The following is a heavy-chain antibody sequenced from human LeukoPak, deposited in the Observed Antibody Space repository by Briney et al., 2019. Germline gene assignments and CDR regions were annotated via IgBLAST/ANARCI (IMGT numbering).Heavy chain of an antibody. CDR3: ARDLKLRFLEWLGGFAY. CDR1: GYTFTGYY. J-gene: IGHJ4*02. Sequence: ASVKVSCKASGYTFTGYYMHWVRQAPGQGLEWMGWINPNSGGTNYAQKFQGRVTMTRDTSISTAYMELSRLRSDDTAVYYCARDLKLRFLEWLGGFAYWGQGTLVTASS. V-gene: IGHV1-2*02. CDR2: INPNSGGT. D-gene: IGHD3-3*01.